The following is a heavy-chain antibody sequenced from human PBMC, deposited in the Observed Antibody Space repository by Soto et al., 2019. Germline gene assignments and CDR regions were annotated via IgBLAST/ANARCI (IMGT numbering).Heavy chain of an antibody. D-gene: IGHD3-22*01. CDR2: IKQDGSET. Sequence: EVQLVESGGGLVQPGGSLRLSCAASGITLSSSWMTWVRQAPGKGLEWVANIKQDGSETYYVDSLKGRFTISRDNAKSSLYLEMNSLSAEDTAVYYCARDPYDSGGYAAFDIWGQGTMVTVSS. J-gene: IGHJ3*02. CDR3: ARDPYDSGGYAAFDI. CDR1: GITLSSSW. V-gene: IGHV3-7*04.